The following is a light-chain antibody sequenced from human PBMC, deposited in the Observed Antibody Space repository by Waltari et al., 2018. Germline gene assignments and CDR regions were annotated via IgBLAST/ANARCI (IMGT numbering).Light chain of an antibody. CDR3: QTGGHGTWV. CDR1: SGHSRNT. Sequence: QLVVTQSPSASASLGASVKPTCPLSSGHSRNTLACLQPQPEKGPRYLMKVNSDGSHSRGDEIPDRFSGSSSGAERYLTISSLQAEDEADYYCQTGGHGTWVFGGGTKLTVL. CDR2: VNSDGSH. V-gene: IGLV4-69*01. J-gene: IGLJ3*02.